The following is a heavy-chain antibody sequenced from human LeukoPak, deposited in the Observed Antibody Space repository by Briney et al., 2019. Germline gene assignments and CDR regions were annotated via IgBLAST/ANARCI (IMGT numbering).Heavy chain of an antibody. CDR2: MNPNSGNT. CDR1: GYTFTSYD. J-gene: IGHJ6*03. V-gene: IGHV1-8*03. Sequence: ASVKVSCKASGYTFTSYDINWVRQATGRGLEWMGWMNPNSGNTGYAQKFQGRVTITRNTSISTAYMELSSLRSEDTAVYYCARGTSSGYSQYYYYYMDVWGKGTTVTVSS. CDR3: ARGTSSGYSQYYYYYMDV. D-gene: IGHD3-22*01.